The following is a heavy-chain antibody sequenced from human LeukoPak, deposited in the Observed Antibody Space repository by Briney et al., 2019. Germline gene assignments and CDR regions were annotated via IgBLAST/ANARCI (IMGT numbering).Heavy chain of an antibody. CDR3: ARGAGYYYYMDV. CDR1: GGTFSSYA. CDR2: IVPILGTA. V-gene: IGHV1-69*05. Sequence: SVKVSCKASGGTFSSYAISWVRQAPGQGLEWMGGIVPILGTANYAQKFQGRVTITTDESTSTAYMELSSLRSEDTAVYYCARGAGYYYYMDVWGKGTTVTVSS. J-gene: IGHJ6*03.